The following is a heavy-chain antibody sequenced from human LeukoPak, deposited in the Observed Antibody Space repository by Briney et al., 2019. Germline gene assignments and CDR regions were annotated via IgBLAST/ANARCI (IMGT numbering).Heavy chain of an antibody. J-gene: IGHJ4*02. D-gene: IGHD3-22*01. CDR1: GFTFSSYS. Sequence: GGSLRLSCAASGFTFSSYSMNWVRQAPGKGLEWVSSITSSGTHIFYADSVRGRFTISRDNAKNSLYLQMNSLRAEDTAVYYCARDPYDSSGFFDYWGQGTLVTVSS. CDR3: ARDPYDSSGFFDY. CDR2: ITSSGTHI. V-gene: IGHV3-21*01.